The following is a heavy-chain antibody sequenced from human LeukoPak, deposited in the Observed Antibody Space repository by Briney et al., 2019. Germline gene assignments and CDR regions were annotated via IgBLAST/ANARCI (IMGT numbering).Heavy chain of an antibody. CDR3: ARDGGAIFGVAINWFDP. V-gene: IGHV3-30*01. D-gene: IGHD3-3*01. CDR2: ISYDGSNK. CDR1: GFTFSSYA. Sequence: GGSLRLSCAASGFTFSSYAMHWVRQAPGKGLEWVAVISYDGSNKYYADSVKGRFTISRDNSKNTLYLQMNSLRAEDTAVYYCARDGGAIFGVAINWFDPWGQGTLVTVSS. J-gene: IGHJ5*02.